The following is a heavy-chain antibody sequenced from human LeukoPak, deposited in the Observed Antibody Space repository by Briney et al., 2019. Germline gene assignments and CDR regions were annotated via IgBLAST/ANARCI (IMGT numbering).Heavy chain of an antibody. Sequence: KPSETLSLTCTVSGGSISSHYWSWIRQPPGKGLEWIGYIYYSGSTNYNPSLKSRVTISVDTSKNQFSLKLSSVTAADTAVYYCASHYGSGSYPSLVFDYWGQGTLVTVSS. V-gene: IGHV4-59*08. CDR1: GGSISSHY. CDR2: IYYSGST. J-gene: IGHJ4*02. D-gene: IGHD3-10*01. CDR3: ASHYGSGSYPSLVFDY.